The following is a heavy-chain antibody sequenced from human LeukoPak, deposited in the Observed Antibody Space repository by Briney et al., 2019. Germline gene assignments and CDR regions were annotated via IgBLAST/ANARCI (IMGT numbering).Heavy chain of an antibody. CDR3: VRWQDI. Sequence: PGGSLRLSCAASGFTFSIYWMHWVRKAPGKGLVWVSRIKTDGSYASYAESVKSRFTVSRDNAKNTLYLQMNSLRAEDTAVYYCVRWQDIWGQGTMVTVSS. CDR2: IKTDGSYA. V-gene: IGHV3-74*01. CDR1: GFTFSIYW. J-gene: IGHJ3*02.